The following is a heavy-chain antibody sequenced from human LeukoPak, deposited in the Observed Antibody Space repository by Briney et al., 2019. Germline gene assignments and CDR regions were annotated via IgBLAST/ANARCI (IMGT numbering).Heavy chain of an antibody. Sequence: PGGSLRLSCTASGFTFSSYSMNWVRQAPGKGLEWVSSISSSSSYIYYADSVKGRFTISRDNAKNSLYLQMNSLRAEDTAVYYCARILLSGGGMGVWGQGTTVTVSS. V-gene: IGHV3-21*01. CDR3: ARILLSGGGMGV. J-gene: IGHJ6*02. D-gene: IGHD3-10*01. CDR2: ISSSSSYI. CDR1: GFTFSSYS.